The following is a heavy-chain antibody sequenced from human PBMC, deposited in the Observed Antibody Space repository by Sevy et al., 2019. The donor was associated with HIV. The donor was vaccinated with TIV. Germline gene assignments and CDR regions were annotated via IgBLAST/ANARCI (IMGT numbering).Heavy chain of an antibody. Sequence: GGSLRLSCAASGFTFSSYALTWVRQAPGKGLEWVSTIGGSCTSTYYADSVKGRFTISRDNSKNTLYLQMNSLRAEDTAVYYCAKWEGLTGFDYWGQGTLVTVSS. CDR2: IGGSCTST. CDR1: GFTFSSYA. D-gene: IGHD1-26*01. J-gene: IGHJ4*02. CDR3: AKWEGLTGFDY. V-gene: IGHV3-23*01.